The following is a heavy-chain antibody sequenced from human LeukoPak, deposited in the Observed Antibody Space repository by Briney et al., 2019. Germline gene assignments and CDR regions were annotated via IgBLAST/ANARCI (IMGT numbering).Heavy chain of an antibody. CDR1: GYTFTSYA. D-gene: IGHD3-10*01. Sequence: ASVKVSCKASGYTFTSYAMHWVRQAPGQRLEWMGWINAGNGNTKYSQEFQGRVTITRDTSASTAYMELSSLRSEDTAVYYCAREGGSGSNLLGYYYYMDVWGKGTTVTVSS. V-gene: IGHV1-3*03. CDR3: AREGGSGSNLLGYYYYMDV. J-gene: IGHJ6*03. CDR2: INAGNGNT.